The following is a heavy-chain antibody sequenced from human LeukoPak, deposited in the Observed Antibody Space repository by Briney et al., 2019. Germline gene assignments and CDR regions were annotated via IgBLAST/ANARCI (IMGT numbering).Heavy chain of an antibody. CDR3: AIPGGEPHPFDY. J-gene: IGHJ4*02. D-gene: IGHD3-16*01. CDR2: INHSGSA. Sequence: SETLSLTCTVSGGSISSYYWSWIRQPPGKGLEWIGEINHSGSANYNPSLKSRVTISVDTSKNQFSLKLSSVTAADTAVYYCAIPGGEPHPFDYWGQGTLVTVSS. CDR1: GGSISSYY. V-gene: IGHV4-34*01.